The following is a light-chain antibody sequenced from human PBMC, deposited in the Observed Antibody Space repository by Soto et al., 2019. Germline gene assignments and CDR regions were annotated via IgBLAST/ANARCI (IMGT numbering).Light chain of an antibody. CDR1: SSDVGGYNY. Sequence: QSALTQPASVSASPGQSITSSCTGTSSDVGGYNYVSWYQQHPGKAPKLIIYEVNNRPSGVSNRFSGSKSGNTASLTISGLQPEDEADYYCTSYTSRNTYFFGSGTKLTVL. CDR2: EVN. J-gene: IGLJ1*01. V-gene: IGLV2-14*01. CDR3: TSYTSRNTYF.